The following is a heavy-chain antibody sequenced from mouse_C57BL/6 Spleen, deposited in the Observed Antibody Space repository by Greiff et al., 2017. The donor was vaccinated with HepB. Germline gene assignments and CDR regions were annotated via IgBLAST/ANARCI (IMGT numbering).Heavy chain of an antibody. CDR1: GYTFTSYW. V-gene: IGHV1-69*01. CDR3: ARWGGSSRYYFDY. J-gene: IGHJ2*01. D-gene: IGHD1-1*01. Sequence: VQLQQPGAELVMPGASVKLSCKASGYTFTSYWMHWVKQRPGQGLEWIGEIDPSDSYTNYNQQFKGKSTLTVDKSSSTAYMQLSSLTSEDSAVYYCARWGGSSRYYFDYWGQGTTLTVSS. CDR2: IDPSDSYT.